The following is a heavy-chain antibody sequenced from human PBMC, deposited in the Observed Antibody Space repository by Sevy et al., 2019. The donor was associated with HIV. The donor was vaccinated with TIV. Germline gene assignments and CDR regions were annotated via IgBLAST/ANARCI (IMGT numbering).Heavy chain of an antibody. Sequence: GGSLRLSCAASGFTFSDYGMQWVRQAPGKGLEWVAVIWNDGSNKYYADSVKGRFTTSRDNSSNNLYLQMNSLRAEDTAVYYCARDVRGEGIRPGDLDYWGQGTLVTVSS. V-gene: IGHV3-33*01. D-gene: IGHD3-10*02. CDR3: ARDVRGEGIRPGDLDY. CDR1: GFTFSDYG. J-gene: IGHJ4*02. CDR2: IWNDGSNK.